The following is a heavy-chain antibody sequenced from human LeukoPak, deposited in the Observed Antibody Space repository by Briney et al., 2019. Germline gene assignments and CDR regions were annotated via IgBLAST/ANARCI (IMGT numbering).Heavy chain of an antibody. D-gene: IGHD6-13*01. V-gene: IGHV4-59*01. CDR3: ARSPGIAAAGFDY. CDR2: IYYSGST. J-gene: IGHJ4*02. CDR1: GGSFSGYY. Sequence: SETLSLTCAVYGGSFSGYYWSWIRQPPGKGLEWIGYIYYSGSTNYNPSLKSRVTISVDTSKNQFSLKLSSVTAADTAVYYCARSPGIAAAGFDYWGQGTLVTVSS.